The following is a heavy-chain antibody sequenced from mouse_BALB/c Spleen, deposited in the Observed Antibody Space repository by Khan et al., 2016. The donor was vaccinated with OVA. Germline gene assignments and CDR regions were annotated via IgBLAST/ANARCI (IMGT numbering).Heavy chain of an antibody. V-gene: IGHV1S136*01. Sequence: VQLQQSGPELVKPGASVKMSCKASGYTFTSYVMHWVKQKPGQGLEWIGYVNPYNAGSKYNEKFKGKATLTSDKSSSTAAMEPSSLTSEDSAVYYCARYYRYDVWYYVDYWGQGSTLTVSS. J-gene: IGHJ2*01. CDR3: ARYYRYDVWYYVDY. CDR2: VNPYNAGS. CDR1: GYTFTSYV. D-gene: IGHD2-14*01.